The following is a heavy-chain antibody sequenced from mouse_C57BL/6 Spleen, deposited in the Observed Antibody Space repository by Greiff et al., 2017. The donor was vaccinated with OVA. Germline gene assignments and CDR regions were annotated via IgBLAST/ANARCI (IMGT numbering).Heavy chain of an antibody. CDR1: GYTFTEYT. CDR3: ASRYYLRPYWYFDV. CDR2: FYPGSGSI. Sequence: QVQLKQSGAELVKPGASVKLSCKASGYTFTEYTIHWVKQRSGQGLEWIGWFYPGSGSIKDNEKFKDKATLTADKSSSTVYMELSRLTSEDSAVYFCASRYYLRPYWYFDVWGTGTTVTVSS. J-gene: IGHJ1*03. D-gene: IGHD3-2*02. V-gene: IGHV1-62-2*01.